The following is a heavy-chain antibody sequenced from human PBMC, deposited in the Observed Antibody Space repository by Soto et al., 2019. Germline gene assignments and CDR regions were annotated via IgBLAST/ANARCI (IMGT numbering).Heavy chain of an antibody. Sequence: PSETLSLTCTVSGGSISSGGYYWSWICQHPGKGLEWIGYVYYSGSTYYNPSLKSRVTISVDTSKNQFSLKLSSVTAADTAVYYCALENSSSSLDYWGQGTRGTV. CDR3: ALENSSSSLDY. CDR1: GGSISSGGYY. D-gene: IGHD6-6*01. CDR2: VYYSGST. V-gene: IGHV4-31*03. J-gene: IGHJ4*02.